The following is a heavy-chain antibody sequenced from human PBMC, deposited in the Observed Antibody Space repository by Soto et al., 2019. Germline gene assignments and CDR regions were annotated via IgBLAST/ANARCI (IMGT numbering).Heavy chain of an antibody. CDR2: IRSKIDGGAI. CDR1: GFSFSNAW. D-gene: IGHD3-10*01. V-gene: IGHV3-15*01. Sequence: EVQLVESGGGLVNPGGSLRLSCAASGFSFSNAWMGWVRQAPGKGLEWIGRIRSKIDGGAIEYAAPVKGRFSISRDDSNNTLSLEMNSLTTEDTAMYYCAAQRGLGSALLYRDFDCWGQGTLVTVSS. CDR3: AAQRGLGSALLYRDFDC. J-gene: IGHJ4*02.